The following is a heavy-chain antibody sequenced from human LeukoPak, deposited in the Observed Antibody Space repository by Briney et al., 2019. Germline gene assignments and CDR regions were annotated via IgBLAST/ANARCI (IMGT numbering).Heavy chain of an antibody. D-gene: IGHD1-1*01. CDR3: ARWVHKLAHFDY. CDR2: IIYSGNT. J-gene: IGHJ4*02. V-gene: IGHV4-39*01. Sequence: TSETLSLTCTASGGSISSTSYYWGWVRQPPGRGLEWIGGIIYSGNTKYNPSLKSRVTISVDTTKNQFSLKLTSVTAADTAVYYCARWVHKLAHFDYWGQGTLVTVSS. CDR1: GGSISSTSYY.